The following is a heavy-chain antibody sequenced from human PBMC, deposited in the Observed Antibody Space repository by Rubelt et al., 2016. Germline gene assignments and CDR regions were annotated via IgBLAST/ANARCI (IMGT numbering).Heavy chain of an antibody. V-gene: IGHV3-21*01. J-gene: IGHJ4*02. D-gene: IGHD1-26*01. CDR3: ARAPSGSYCDY. CDR2: ISSSSSYI. CDR1: GFTFDDYA. Sequence: EVQLVESGGGLVQPGRSLRLSCAASGFTFDDYAMHWVRQAPGKGLEWVSSISSSSSYIYYADSVKGRFTISRDNAKNSLYLQMNSLRAEDTAVYYCARAPSGSYCDYWGQGTLVTVSS.